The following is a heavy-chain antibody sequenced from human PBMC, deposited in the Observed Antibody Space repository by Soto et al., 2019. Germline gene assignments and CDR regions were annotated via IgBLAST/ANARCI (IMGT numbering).Heavy chain of an antibody. CDR3: ARIHDMSLYGMDV. J-gene: IGHJ6*02. CDR2: IIPIFGTA. CDR1: GGTFSSYA. V-gene: IGHV1-69*01. Sequence: SVKVSFKASGGTFSSYAISLVRHAPGQGLEWMGGIIPIFGTANYAQKFQGRVTITADESTSTAYMELSSLRSEDTAVYYCARIHDMSLYGMDVWGQGTTVTVSS. D-gene: IGHD3-9*01.